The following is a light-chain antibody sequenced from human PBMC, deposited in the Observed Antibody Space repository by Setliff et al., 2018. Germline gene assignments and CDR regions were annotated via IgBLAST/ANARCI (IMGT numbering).Light chain of an antibody. Sequence: QSVLTQPPSASGSPGQSLTISCTGTSDDIGAYKFVSWYQQHPGKAPKLIIYEVNKRPSGVPDRFSASKSGNTASLTVSGLQPEDEADYYCSSYAASYNPYVFGTGTKVTV. J-gene: IGLJ1*01. CDR2: EVN. V-gene: IGLV2-8*01. CDR1: SDDIGAYKF. CDR3: SSYAASYNPYV.